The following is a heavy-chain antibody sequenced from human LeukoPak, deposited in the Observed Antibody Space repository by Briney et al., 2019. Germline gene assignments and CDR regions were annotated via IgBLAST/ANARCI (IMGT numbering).Heavy chain of an antibody. V-gene: IGHV4-30-2*01. CDR1: GGSISSGDYY. D-gene: IGHD2-2*01. J-gene: IGHJ5*02. Sequence: SETLSLTCTVSGGSISSGDYYWSWIRQPPGKGLEWIGYIYHSGSTYYNPSLKSRVTISVDRSKNQFSLKLSSVTAADTAVYYCARALCSSTSCYWFDPWGQGTLVTVSS. CDR2: IYHSGST. CDR3: ARALCSSTSCYWFDP.